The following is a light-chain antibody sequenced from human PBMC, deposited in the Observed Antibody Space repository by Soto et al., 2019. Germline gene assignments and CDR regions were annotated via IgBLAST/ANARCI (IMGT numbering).Light chain of an antibody. CDR2: DAS. V-gene: IGKV1-5*01. Sequence: DIQMTQSPSTLSASVGDRVTITCLASESISSWLAWYQQKPGKAPNLLIYDASNLESGVPSRFSGSSSGTEFTLTINSLQPDDFAAYYCQQYDTYPSTFGQGTKVDI. J-gene: IGKJ1*01. CDR3: QQYDTYPST. CDR1: ESISSW.